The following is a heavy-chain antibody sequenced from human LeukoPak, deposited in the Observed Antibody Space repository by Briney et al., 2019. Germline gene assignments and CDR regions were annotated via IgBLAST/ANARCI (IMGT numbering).Heavy chain of an antibody. Sequence: PSQTLSLTCAVSGGSISSGGYSWTWIRQPPGKGLEWIGYIYHSGSTDYNPSLRSRLTISVDTSKNQFSLKLRSVTAADTAVYYCARESKIYDGDGFHLDYWGQGTLVTVSS. CDR1: GGSISSGGYS. V-gene: IGHV4-30-2*01. D-gene: IGHD3-22*01. CDR3: ARESKIYDGDGFHLDY. CDR2: IYHSGST. J-gene: IGHJ4*02.